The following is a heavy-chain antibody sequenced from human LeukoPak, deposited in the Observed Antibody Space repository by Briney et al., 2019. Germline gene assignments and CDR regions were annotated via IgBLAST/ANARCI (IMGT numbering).Heavy chain of an antibody. CDR1: GGSFSGYY. V-gene: IGHV4-34*01. Sequence: PSETLSLTCAVYGGSFSGYYWSWIRQPPGKGLEWIGEINHSGSTNYNPSLKSRVTISVDTSKNQSSLKLSSVTAADTAVYYCARGGDHTVTTFGYYYYMDVWGKGTTVTVSS. J-gene: IGHJ6*03. CDR3: ARGGDHTVTTFGYYYYMDV. CDR2: INHSGST. D-gene: IGHD4-17*01.